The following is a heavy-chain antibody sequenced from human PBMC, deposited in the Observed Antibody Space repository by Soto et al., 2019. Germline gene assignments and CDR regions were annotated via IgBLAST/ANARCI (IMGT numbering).Heavy chain of an antibody. CDR1: GYIFTGYY. CDR2: INPNGGGT. D-gene: IGHD5-18*01. J-gene: IGHJ4*02. V-gene: IGHV1-2*02. Sequence: QVQLVQSGAEVKKPGASVKVSCKASGYIFTGYYMHWVRQAPGQGLQWIGWINPNGGGTNYAQKFQGMVTMSRDTSIRAAYMDLSRLTSDDTAVYYCARVPLRGYTGHFDYWGQGTLVTVSS. CDR3: ARVPLRGYTGHFDY.